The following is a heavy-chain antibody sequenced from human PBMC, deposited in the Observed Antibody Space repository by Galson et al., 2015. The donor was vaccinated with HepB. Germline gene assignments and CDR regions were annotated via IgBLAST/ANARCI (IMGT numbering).Heavy chain of an antibody. J-gene: IGHJ6*02. V-gene: IGHV3-7*03. Sequence: SLRLSCAASGFTFSSYWMSWVRQAPGKGLEWVANIKQDGSEKYYVDSVKGRFTISRDNAKNSLYLQMNSLRAEDTAVYCCARVKGVMAAAGTNAERYYYYYYGMDVWGQGTTVTVSS. CDR3: ARVKGVMAAAGTNAERYYYYYYGMDV. CDR1: GFTFSSYW. CDR2: IKQDGSEK. D-gene: IGHD6-13*01.